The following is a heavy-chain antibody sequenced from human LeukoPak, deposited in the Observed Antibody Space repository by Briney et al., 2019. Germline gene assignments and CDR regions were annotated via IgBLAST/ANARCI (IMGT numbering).Heavy chain of an antibody. CDR3: AKASSGYSNRGQNYYYYYYMDV. CDR1: GFTFSSYA. Sequence: QPGGSLRLSCAASGFTFSSYAMSWVRQAPGKGLEWVSAISGSGGSTYYADSVEGRFTISRDNSKNTLYLQMNSLRAEDTAVYYCAKASSGYSNRGQNYYYYYYMDVWGKGTTVTVSS. CDR2: ISGSGGST. V-gene: IGHV3-23*01. J-gene: IGHJ6*03. D-gene: IGHD3-22*01.